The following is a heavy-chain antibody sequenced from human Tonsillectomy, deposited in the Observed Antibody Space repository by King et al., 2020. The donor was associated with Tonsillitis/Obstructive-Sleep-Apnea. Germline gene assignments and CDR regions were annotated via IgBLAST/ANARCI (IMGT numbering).Heavy chain of an antibody. D-gene: IGHD2/OR15-2a*01. J-gene: IGHJ4*02. CDR1: GFTVSSNY. CDR3: AREREYFYYFDY. CDR2: IYSGGST. Sequence: VQLVESGGGLVQPGGSLRLSCAASGFTVSSNYMSWVRQAPGKGLEWVSVIYSGGSTYYADSVKGRFTISRDNSKNTLYLQMNSLRAEDTAVYYCAREREYFYYFDYWGQGTPVTVSS. V-gene: IGHV3-66*01.